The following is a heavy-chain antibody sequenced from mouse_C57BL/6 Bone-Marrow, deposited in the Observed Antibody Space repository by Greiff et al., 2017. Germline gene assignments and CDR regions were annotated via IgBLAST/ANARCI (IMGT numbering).Heavy chain of an antibody. D-gene: IGHD1-1*01. Sequence: QVQLQQSGAELAKPGASVKLSCKASGYTFTSYWMHWVKQRPGQGLEWIGYINPSSGYTKYNQKFKDKATLTADKSSSTAYMQLSSLTYEDSAVYYCARSFITTVVAPRAMDYWGQGTSVTVSS. CDR1: GYTFTSYW. J-gene: IGHJ4*01. CDR3: ARSFITTVVAPRAMDY. CDR2: INPSSGYT. V-gene: IGHV1-7*01.